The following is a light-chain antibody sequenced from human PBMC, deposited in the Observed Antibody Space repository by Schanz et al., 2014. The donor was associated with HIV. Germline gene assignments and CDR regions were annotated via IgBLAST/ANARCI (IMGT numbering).Light chain of an antibody. Sequence: QSALTQPASVSGSPGQSITISCTGTSSDVGSYNLVSWYQQYPGKAPKLMIYEISKWPSGVSDRFSASKSGNTASLTISGLQAEDEADYYCSSFAGSNIPWVFGGGTKPTAL. CDR1: SSDVGSYNL. CDR2: EIS. CDR3: SSFAGSNIPWV. J-gene: IGLJ3*02. V-gene: IGLV2-14*02.